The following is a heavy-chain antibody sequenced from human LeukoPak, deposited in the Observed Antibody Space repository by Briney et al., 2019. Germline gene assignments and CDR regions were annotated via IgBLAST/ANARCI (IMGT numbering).Heavy chain of an antibody. CDR2: ISYDGSNK. J-gene: IGHJ6*02. D-gene: IGHD4-17*01. CDR1: VFTFSSYA. V-gene: IGHV3-30-3*01. Sequence: PGISLRLSCATSVFTFSSYAMHWVRQAPAKGLVWVTIISYDGSNKYYADSVKRRFTISRDNSKHTLYLQMNSLIAEDTAVYYCARIDYGGNSGPLPMEPSSYYYYYGMDVWGQGTTVTVSS. CDR3: ARIDYGGNSGPLPMEPSSYYYYYGMDV.